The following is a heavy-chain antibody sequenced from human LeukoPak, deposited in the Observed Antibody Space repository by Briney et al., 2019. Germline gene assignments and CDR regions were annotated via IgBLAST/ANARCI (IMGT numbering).Heavy chain of an antibody. V-gene: IGHV5-51*01. CDR3: ARHGVEGYNGAFHI. CDR2: IYPGDSDS. Sequence: GESLKISCKSSGHIFTNYWIAWVRQMPGKGLGWMGIIYPGDSDSRYSPSFQGHVTISADKSISTAYLQWSSLKASGTAMYYCARHGVEGYNGAFHIWGQGTMVTVSS. D-gene: IGHD5-24*01. CDR1: GHIFTNYW. J-gene: IGHJ3*02.